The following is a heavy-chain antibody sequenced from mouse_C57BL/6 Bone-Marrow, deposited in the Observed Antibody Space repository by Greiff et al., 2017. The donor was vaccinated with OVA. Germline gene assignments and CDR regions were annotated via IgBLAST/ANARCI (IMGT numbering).Heavy chain of an antibody. D-gene: IGHD2-5*01. V-gene: IGHV14-2*01. J-gene: IGHJ3*01. Sequence: EVKLVESGAELVKPGASVKLSCTASGFNIKDYYMHWVKQRTGQGLEWIGRIDPEDGETKYAPKFQGKATITADTSSNTAYLQLSSLTSEDTAVYYGARPYYSNYVFAYWGQGTLVTVSA. CDR1: GFNIKDYY. CDR2: IDPEDGET. CDR3: ARPYYSNYVFAY.